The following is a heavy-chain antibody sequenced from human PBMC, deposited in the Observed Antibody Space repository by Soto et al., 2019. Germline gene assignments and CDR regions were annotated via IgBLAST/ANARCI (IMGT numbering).Heavy chain of an antibody. V-gene: IGHV2-5*01. Sequence: SGPTLVNPTQTLTLTCTFSGFSLSTSGVGVGWIRQPPGKALEWLALIYWNDEKRYSPSLKSRLTITKDTSKNQVVLTMTNMDPVDTATYHFAHRPNGSGSNYYCYGMDVWGQGTTVTVSS. D-gene: IGHD3-10*01. CDR3: AHRPNGSGSNYYCYGMDV. J-gene: IGHJ6*02. CDR2: IYWNDEK. CDR1: GFSLSTSGVG.